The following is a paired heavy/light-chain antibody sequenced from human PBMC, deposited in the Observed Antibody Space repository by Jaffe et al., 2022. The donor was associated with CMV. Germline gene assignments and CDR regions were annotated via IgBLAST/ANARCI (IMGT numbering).Light chain of an antibody. Sequence: IQLTQSPSSLSASVGDRVTITCRASQGIRSSLAWYQQKPGKAPKLLIYAASTLQSGVPSRFSGSGFGTDFILTISSLQPEDFATYYCQQLDTYPLTFGGGTKVEIK. J-gene: IGKJ4*01. CDR1: QGIRSS. CDR2: AAS. CDR3: QQLDTYPLT. V-gene: IGKV1-9*01.
Heavy chain of an antibody. CDR3: VKDSALDLSLDY. D-gene: IGHD3-9*01. CDR2: ISRNSGSI. J-gene: IGHJ4*02. CDR1: GFTFDDFA. V-gene: IGHV3-9*01. Sequence: EVQLVESGGGLVQPGRSLRLSCAASGFTFDDFAMHWVRQAPGKGLEWVSSISRNSGSIGYGDFVKGRFTVSRDNAKNSLYLQMDSLRVEDTAFYYCVKDSALDLSLDYWGQGTLVTVSS.